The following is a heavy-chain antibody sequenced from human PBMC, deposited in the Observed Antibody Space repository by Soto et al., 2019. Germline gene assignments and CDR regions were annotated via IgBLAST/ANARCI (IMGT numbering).Heavy chain of an antibody. J-gene: IGHJ4*02. CDR3: AHRPGGDAYYDSSGYYYFDY. V-gene: IGHV2-5*02. CDR2: IYWDDDK. Sequence: QITLKESGPTLVKPTQTLTLTCTFSGFSLSTSGVGVGWIRQPPGKALEWLALIYWDDDKRYSPSLKSRLTITKDTSKNQVVLTMTNMDPADTATYYCAHRPGGDAYYDSSGYYYFDYWAQGTLVTVSS. CDR1: GFSLSTSGVG. D-gene: IGHD3-22*01.